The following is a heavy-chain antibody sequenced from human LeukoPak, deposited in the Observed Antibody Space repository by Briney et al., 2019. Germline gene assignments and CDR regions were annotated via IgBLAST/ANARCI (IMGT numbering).Heavy chain of an antibody. CDR2: IKEDGSEK. J-gene: IGHJ5*02. CDR3: ARDPSSGWYLKGWFDP. CDR1: GFTLSTYW. Sequence: GGSLRLSCAASGFTLSTYWMNWVRQAPGKGLEWVANIKEDGSEKYYVDSVKGRFTISRDNAKNSLYLEMNSLRAEDTAVYYCARDPSSGWYLKGWFDPWGQGTLVTVSS. V-gene: IGHV3-7*01. D-gene: IGHD6-19*01.